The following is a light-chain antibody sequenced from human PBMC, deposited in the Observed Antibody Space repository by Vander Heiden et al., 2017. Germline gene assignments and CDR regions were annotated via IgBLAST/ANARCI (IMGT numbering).Light chain of an antibody. CDR2: LGS. CDR3: MQALQTPWT. J-gene: IGKJ2*02. Sequence: DIVMTQSPLSLPVTPGDPASISCRSSQSLLHSNGYNYLDWYLQKTGQSPQLLIYLGSNRASGVPDRFSGSGSGTDFTLKISRVEAEDVGVYYCMQALQTPWTFGQGTKLEIK. CDR1: QSLLHSNGYNY. V-gene: IGKV2-28*01.